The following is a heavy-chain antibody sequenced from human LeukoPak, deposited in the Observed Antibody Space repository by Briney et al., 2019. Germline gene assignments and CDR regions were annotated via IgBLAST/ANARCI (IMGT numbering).Heavy chain of an antibody. CDR2: INPKNGDT. D-gene: IGHD2-15*01. J-gene: IGHJ4*02. CDR3: ARVGYCSGDRCYLHFDY. Sequence: ASMKVSCKASGYTFTGYYLHWVRQAPGQGLEWMGWINPKNGDTNYAQKFQGRVTMTRDTSISTVYMELNRLTSDDTALYYCARVGYCSGDRCYLHFDYWGQGTLVTVSS. V-gene: IGHV1-2*02. CDR1: GYTFTGYY.